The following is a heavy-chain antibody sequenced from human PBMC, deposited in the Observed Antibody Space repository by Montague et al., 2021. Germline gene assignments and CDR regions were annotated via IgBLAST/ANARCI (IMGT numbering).Heavy chain of an antibody. CDR2: IYHSGST. D-gene: IGHD4-11*01. J-gene: IGHJ6*03. Sequence: SETLSLTCSVSGGSISSYYWTWIRQSPGKGLEWIAHIYHSGSTDYNPSLKSRVTILVDTAKKQFSLTFNYVTAADTAVYYFARERSEFETFDYIDYNMDVWGKGTPVTVSS. CDR1: GGSISSYY. CDR3: ARERSEFETFDYIDYNMDV. V-gene: IGHV4-59*13.